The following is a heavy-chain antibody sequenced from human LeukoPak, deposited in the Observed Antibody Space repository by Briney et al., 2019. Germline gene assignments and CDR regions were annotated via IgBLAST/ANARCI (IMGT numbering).Heavy chain of an antibody. Sequence: GESLRISRKGSGYSFTNYWIGWVRQMPGKALEWMGIIYPGDSDTRYSPSFQGQVTISADKSISTAYLQWSSLKASDTAMYYCATRPPGYYYYMDVWGKGTTVTVSS. CDR1: GYSFTNYW. J-gene: IGHJ6*03. V-gene: IGHV5-51*01. CDR2: IYPGDSDT. CDR3: ATRPPGYYYYMDV.